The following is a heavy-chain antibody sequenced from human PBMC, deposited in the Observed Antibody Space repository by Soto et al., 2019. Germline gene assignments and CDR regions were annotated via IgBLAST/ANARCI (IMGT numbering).Heavy chain of an antibody. Sequence: ASVEVSCKASGDTFASFCFSWVRQAPGQGLEWLGWISAYNGNTHYAQKVRDRVTLTTDTSTNTAYMELRSLTSDDTAVYYCARDQESITDRILQYWGQGTRVTVSS. CDR3: ARDQESITDRILQY. CDR1: GDTFASFC. D-gene: IGHD3-10*01. J-gene: IGHJ4*02. CDR2: ISAYNGNT. V-gene: IGHV1-18*01.